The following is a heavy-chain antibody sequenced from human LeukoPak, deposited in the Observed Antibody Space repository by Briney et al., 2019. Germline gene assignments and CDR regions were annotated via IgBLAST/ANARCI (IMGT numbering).Heavy chain of an antibody. CDR3: ARVSSGWYIKYYFDY. V-gene: IGHV4-34*01. CDR2: INHSGST. D-gene: IGHD6-19*01. J-gene: IGHJ4*02. CDR1: GGSFSGYY. Sequence: SETLSLTRAVYGGSFSGYYWSWIRQPPGKGLEWIGEINHSGSTNYNPSLKSRVTISVDTSKNQFSLKLSSVTAADTAVYYCARVSSGWYIKYYFDYWGQGTLVTVSS.